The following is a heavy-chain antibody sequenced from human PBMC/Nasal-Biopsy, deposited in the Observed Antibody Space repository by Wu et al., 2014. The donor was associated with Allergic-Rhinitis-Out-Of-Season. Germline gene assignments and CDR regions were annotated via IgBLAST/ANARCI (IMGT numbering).Heavy chain of an antibody. Sequence: LRLSCEASGFTFSSYAMSWVRQAPGKELEWLSVITDGGHTTYDADSVMGRFTISRDNSKNTLYLQMNSLRAEDTAVYYCAKLGDTGANNEYFDCWGQGNPWSPSPQ. CDR1: GFTFSSYA. CDR2: ITDGGHTT. D-gene: IGHD5-12*01. CDR3: AKLGDTGANNEYFDC. V-gene: IGHV3-23*01. J-gene: IGHJ4*02.